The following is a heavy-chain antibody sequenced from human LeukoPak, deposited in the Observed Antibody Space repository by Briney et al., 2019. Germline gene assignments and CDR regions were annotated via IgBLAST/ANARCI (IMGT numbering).Heavy chain of an antibody. V-gene: IGHV2-5*02. CDR2: IYWDDEK. J-gene: IGHJ5*02. D-gene: IGHD3-10*01. CDR1: GFSLSTSGVG. CDR3: AHSYYFGSRSYYNVWFAP. Sequence: SGPALVKPTQTLTLTCTFSGFSLSTSGVGVGWIRQPPGKALQWLALIYWDDEKYYSPSLKSRLSISRDTSRNQVVLTMTSMDPLDTATYFCAHSYYFGSRSYYNVWFAPWGLGTLVTVSS.